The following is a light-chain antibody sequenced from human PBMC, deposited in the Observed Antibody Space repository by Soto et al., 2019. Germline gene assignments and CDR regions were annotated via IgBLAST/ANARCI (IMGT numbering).Light chain of an antibody. CDR1: QSVSSY. V-gene: IGKV3-20*01. J-gene: IGKJ5*01. CDR2: DAS. CDR3: QQYSSSPIT. Sequence: EILLTQSPVTLSLSPGERATLSCMASQSVSSYLAWYQQKPGQAPRLLIYDASNRATGIPDRFSGGGSGTDFSLTISRLDPEDFAVYYCQQYSSSPITFGQGTRLEI.